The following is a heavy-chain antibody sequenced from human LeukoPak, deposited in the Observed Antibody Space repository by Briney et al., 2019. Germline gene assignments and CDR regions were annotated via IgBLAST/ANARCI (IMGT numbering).Heavy chain of an antibody. D-gene: IGHD3-9*01. Sequence: GGSLRLSCAGSGFTFSSYGMHWVRQAPGKGLEWVAFIRYDGSNKYYADSVKGRFTISRDNSKNTLYLQMNSLRAEDTAVYYCAKVKPRYFDWFDENYFDYWGQGTLVTVSS. J-gene: IGHJ4*02. CDR2: IRYDGSNK. CDR3: AKVKPRYFDWFDENYFDY. V-gene: IGHV3-30*02. CDR1: GFTFSSYG.